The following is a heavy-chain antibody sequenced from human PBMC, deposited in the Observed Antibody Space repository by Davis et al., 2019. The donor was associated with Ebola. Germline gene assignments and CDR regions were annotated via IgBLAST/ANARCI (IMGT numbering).Heavy chain of an antibody. D-gene: IGHD6-19*01. CDR1: GGSFTNYY. CDR2: IYYSGST. CDR3: ARDSRWLVPGTYYYYGMDV. V-gene: IGHV4-59*01. Sequence: SETLSLTCAVYGGSFTNYYWSWIRQPPGKGLEWIGSIYYSGSTYYNPSPKSRVTISVDTSKNQFSLKLSSVTAADTAVYYCARDSRWLVPGTYYYYGMDVWGQGTTVTVSS. J-gene: IGHJ6*02.